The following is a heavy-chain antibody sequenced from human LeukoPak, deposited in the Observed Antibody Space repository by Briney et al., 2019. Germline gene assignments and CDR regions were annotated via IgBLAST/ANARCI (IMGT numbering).Heavy chain of an antibody. CDR2: IWYDGSNK. CDR3: AKDPTGSDSSGYYSDY. D-gene: IGHD3-22*01. V-gene: IGHV3-30*02. Sequence: WGSLRLSCAASGFTFSSYGMHWVRQAPGKGLEWVAVIWYDGSNKYYADSVKGRFTISRDNSKNTLYLQMNSLRAEDTAVYYCAKDPTGSDSSGYYSDYWGRGTLVTVSS. J-gene: IGHJ4*02. CDR1: GFTFSSYG.